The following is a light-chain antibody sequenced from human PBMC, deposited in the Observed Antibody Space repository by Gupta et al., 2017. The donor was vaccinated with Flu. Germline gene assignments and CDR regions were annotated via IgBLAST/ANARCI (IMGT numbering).Light chain of an antibody. CDR2: EGS. CDR3: KQSNQSPRT. J-gene: IGKJ2*01. Sequence: DIVMTQTPLSLSVTPGKPASISCKSSQSRLHSGGKTHLCWYLQKPGQPPQLLIYEGSNRGSGVADRFSGRGSGTDFTFKISRVEAEDVGVYYCKQSNQSPRTFGQGTKLEIK. CDR1: QSRLHSGGKTH. V-gene: IGKV2D-29*01.